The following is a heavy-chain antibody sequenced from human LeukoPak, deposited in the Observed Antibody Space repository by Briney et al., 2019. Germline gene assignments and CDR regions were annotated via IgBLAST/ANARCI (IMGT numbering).Heavy chain of an antibody. CDR1: GYTFTSYG. CDR2: ISAYNGNT. CDR3: ARDLVEEETSYYYYSYGMDV. V-gene: IGHV1-18*01. J-gene: IGHJ6*02. Sequence: ASVKVSCKASGYTFTSYGISWVRQAPGQGLEWMGWISAYNGNTNYAQKLQGRVTMTTDTSTSTAYMELRSLRSDDTAVYYCARDLVEEETSYYYYSYGMDVWGQGTTVTVSS.